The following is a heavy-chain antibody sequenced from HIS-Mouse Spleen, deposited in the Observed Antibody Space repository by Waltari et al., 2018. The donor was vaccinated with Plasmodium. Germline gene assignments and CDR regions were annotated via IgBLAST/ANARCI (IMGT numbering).Heavy chain of an antibody. Sequence: QVQLVESGGVVVQPGRSLRLSWCAWGFLLRGYGMHWVRQAPGKGLEWVAVISYDGSNKYYADSVKGRFTISRDNSKNTLYLQMNSLRAEDTAVYYCAKAQGVINFDYWGQGTLVTVSS. CDR2: ISYDGSNK. D-gene: IGHD3-16*01. V-gene: IGHV3-30*18. CDR1: GFLLRGYG. J-gene: IGHJ4*02. CDR3: AKAQGVINFDY.